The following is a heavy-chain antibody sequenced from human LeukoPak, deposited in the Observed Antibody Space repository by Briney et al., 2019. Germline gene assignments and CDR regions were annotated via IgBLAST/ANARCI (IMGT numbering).Heavy chain of an antibody. CDR1: GYTFTSYG. Sequence: ASVKVSCKASGYTFTSYGISWVRQAPGQGLEWMGWISAYNGNTNYAQKLQGRVTMTTDTSTSTAYMELRSLRSDDTAVYYCARGGLTTSDYEFMDYWGQGTLVTVSS. D-gene: IGHD4-17*01. J-gene: IGHJ4*02. CDR3: ARGGLTTSDYEFMDY. CDR2: ISAYNGNT. V-gene: IGHV1-18*01.